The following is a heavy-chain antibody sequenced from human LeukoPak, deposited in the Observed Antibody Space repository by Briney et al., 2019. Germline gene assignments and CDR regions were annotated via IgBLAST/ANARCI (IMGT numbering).Heavy chain of an antibody. CDR1: GASISPYY. CDR2: LYPSGSP. V-gene: IGHV4-4*07. Sequence: SGTLSLTCTVSGASISPYYWNWIRQPAGKGLKWIGRLYPSGSPDYNPSLKSRVTMSVDTSRNQFSLRVTSVTAADTAIYSCARDLSGSLYFDYWGQGILVTVSA. D-gene: IGHD3-10*01. CDR3: ARDLSGSLYFDY. J-gene: IGHJ4*02.